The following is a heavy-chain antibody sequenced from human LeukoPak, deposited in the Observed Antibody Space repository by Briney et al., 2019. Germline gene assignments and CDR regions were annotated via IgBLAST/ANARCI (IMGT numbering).Heavy chain of an antibody. J-gene: IGHJ4*02. CDR2: ISFSGNSI. CDR1: GFIFSDYE. D-gene: IGHD5-24*01. CDR3: AKDDRWLQFCC. Sequence: GGSLRLSCAASGFIFSDYEMNWVRQAPGKGLEWVSYISFSGNSIYYADSVKGRFTISRDNAKNSLYLQMNSLRAEDTAVYYCAKDDRWLQFCCWGQGTLVTVSA. V-gene: IGHV3-48*03.